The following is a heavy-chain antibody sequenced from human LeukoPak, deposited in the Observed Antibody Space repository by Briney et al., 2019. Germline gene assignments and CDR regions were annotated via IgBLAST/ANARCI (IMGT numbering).Heavy chain of an antibody. J-gene: IGHJ4*02. D-gene: IGHD3-10*01. CDR3: ARVRVGFGELSPGVDY. CDR2: IIPIFGTA. Sequence: GASVKVSCKASGGTFSSYAISWVRQAPGQGLEWMGGIIPIFGTANYAQKFQGRVTITVDESTSTAYMELSSLRSEDTAVYYCARVRVGFGELSPGVDYWGQGTLVTVSS. CDR1: GGTFSSYA. V-gene: IGHV1-69*01.